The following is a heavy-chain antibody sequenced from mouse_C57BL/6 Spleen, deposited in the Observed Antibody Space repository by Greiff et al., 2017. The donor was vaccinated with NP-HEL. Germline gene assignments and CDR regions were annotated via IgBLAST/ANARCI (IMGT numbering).Heavy chain of an antibody. CDR2: IDPSDSYT. J-gene: IGHJ4*01. CDR1: GYTFTSYW. Sequence: QVQLKESGAELVRPGTSVKLSCKASGYTFTSYWMHWVKQRPGQGLEWIGVIDPSDSYTNYNQKFKGKATLTVDTSSSTAYMQLSSLTSEDSAVYYCAREGDYGSSPYYAMDYWGQGTSVTVSS. D-gene: IGHD1-1*01. CDR3: AREGDYGSSPYYAMDY. V-gene: IGHV1-59*01.